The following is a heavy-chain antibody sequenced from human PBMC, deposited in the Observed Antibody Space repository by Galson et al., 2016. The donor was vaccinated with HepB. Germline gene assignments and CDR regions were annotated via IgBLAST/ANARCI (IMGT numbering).Heavy chain of an antibody. J-gene: IGHJ4*02. D-gene: IGHD6-19*01. CDR1: GFTFSMYW. Sequence: SLRLSCAAFGFTFSMYWMSWVRQAPGKGLEWVANIKQGGSEKYYVESVRGRFTISRDNAKNSLFLQMNSLRAEDTAVYYCARDRRGSGWYIDYWGQGTLVTVSS. CDR3: ARDRRGSGWYIDY. CDR2: IKQGGSEK. V-gene: IGHV3-7*01.